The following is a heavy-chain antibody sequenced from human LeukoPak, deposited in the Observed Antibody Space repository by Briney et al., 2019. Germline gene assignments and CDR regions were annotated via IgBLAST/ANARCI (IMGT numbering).Heavy chain of an antibody. CDR2: ISAYNGNT. Sequence: ASVTVSCKASGYTFTSYGISWVRQAPGQGLEWMGWISAYNGNTNYAQKLQGRVTMTTDTSTSTAYMELRSLRSDDTAVYYCARDPYDFWSGYYFDYWGQGTLVTVSS. J-gene: IGHJ4*02. V-gene: IGHV1-18*01. CDR1: GYTFTSYG. D-gene: IGHD3-3*01. CDR3: ARDPYDFWSGYYFDY.